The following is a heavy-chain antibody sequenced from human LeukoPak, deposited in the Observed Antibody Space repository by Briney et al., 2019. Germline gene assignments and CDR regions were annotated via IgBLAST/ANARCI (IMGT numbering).Heavy chain of an antibody. Sequence: SETLSLTCTVSGGSISSYYWSWIRQPAGKGLEWIGRIYTSGSTNYNPSLKSRVTMSVDTSKNQFSLKLSSVTAADTAVYYCARDIGMITFGGVIVAIGGPDAFDIWGQGTWSPSLQ. CDR1: GGSISSYY. CDR2: IYTSGST. D-gene: IGHD3-16*02. CDR3: ARDIGMITFGGVIVAIGGPDAFDI. V-gene: IGHV4-4*07. J-gene: IGHJ3*02.